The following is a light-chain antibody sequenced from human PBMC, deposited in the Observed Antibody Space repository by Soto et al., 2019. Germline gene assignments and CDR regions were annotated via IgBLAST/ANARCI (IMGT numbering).Light chain of an antibody. V-gene: IGKV3-20*01. CDR2: GAS. Sequence: EIVLTQSPGTLSLSPGERATLSCRASQSVSSIYLAWYQQKPGQAPRLLIYGASSRATGIPDRFSGSGSGTEFTLTISRLEPEDFAVYYCQQYGSSRWTFGQGNKVEI. CDR3: QQYGSSRWT. CDR1: QSVSSIY. J-gene: IGKJ1*01.